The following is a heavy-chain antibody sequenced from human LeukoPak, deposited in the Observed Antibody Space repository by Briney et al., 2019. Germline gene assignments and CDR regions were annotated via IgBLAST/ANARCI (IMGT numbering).Heavy chain of an antibody. V-gene: IGHV1-2*02. CDR2: INPNSGGT. CDR1: GYTFTGYY. CDR3: ARASVAGRMDWFDP. D-gene: IGHD6-19*01. Sequence: ASVKVSCKASGYTFTGYYMHWVRQAPGQGLEWMGWINPNSGGTNYAQKFQGRVTMTRDTSISTAYMELSRLRSDDTAVYYCARASVAGRMDWFDPWGQGALVTVSS. J-gene: IGHJ5*02.